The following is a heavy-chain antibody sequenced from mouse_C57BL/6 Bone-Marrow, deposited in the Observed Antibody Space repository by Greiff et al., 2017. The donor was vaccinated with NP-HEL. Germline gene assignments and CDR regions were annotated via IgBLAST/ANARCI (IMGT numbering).Heavy chain of an antibody. CDR3: AREMVYYDYDVGYYAMDY. Sequence: EVMLVESGGGLVKPGGSLKLSCAASGFTFSSYAMSWVRQTPEKRLEWVATISDGGSYTYYPDNVKGRFTISRDNAKNNLYLQMSHLKSEDTAMYYCAREMVYYDYDVGYYAMDYWGQGTSVTVSS. J-gene: IGHJ4*01. D-gene: IGHD2-4*01. CDR1: GFTFSSYA. V-gene: IGHV5-4*01. CDR2: ISDGGSYT.